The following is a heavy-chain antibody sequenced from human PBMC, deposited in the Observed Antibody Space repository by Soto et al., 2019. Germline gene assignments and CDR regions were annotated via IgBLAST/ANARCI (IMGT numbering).Heavy chain of an antibody. CDR1: GVTGSSNY. CDR2: INSDGSNT. CDR3: TRDHSSGWQGNWFAP. J-gene: IGHJ5*02. Sequence: WGSLRLSCGVSGVTGSSNYMIWVRQVPGKGLVWVSRINSDGSNTDYADSVKGRFTISRDNAKNTLYLQLNSLRVDDAAVYYCTRDHSSGWQGNWFAPWGQGTLVPVSS. D-gene: IGHD6-19*01. V-gene: IGHV3-74*01.